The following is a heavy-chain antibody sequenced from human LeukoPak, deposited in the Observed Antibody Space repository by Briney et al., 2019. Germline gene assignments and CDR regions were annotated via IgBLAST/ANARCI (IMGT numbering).Heavy chain of an antibody. Sequence: SSISGSSSYIYYADSVKGRFTVSRDNAKTSLYLQVNSLRADDSALYYCARLAAAGTDFDYWGLGTQVAVSS. D-gene: IGHD6-13*01. CDR3: ARLAAAGTDFDY. J-gene: IGHJ4*02. V-gene: IGHV3-21*01. CDR2: ISGSSSYI.